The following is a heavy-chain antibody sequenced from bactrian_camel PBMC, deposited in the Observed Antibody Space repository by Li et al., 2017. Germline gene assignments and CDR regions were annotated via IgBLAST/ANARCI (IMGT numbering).Heavy chain of an antibody. Sequence: QLVESGGGSVQAGGSLRLSCAVSGVTYRTGNMGWFRQAPGKEREGVACINTVNGNPYYADSVKDRFTISRDYAKNTLYLEMNSLKPDDTANYYCAADSRLDCSSLILLPSGYVYWGQGTQVTV. J-gene: IGHJ4*01. V-gene: IGHV3S28*01. CDR1: GVTYRTGN. CDR3: AADSRLDCSSLILLPSGYVY. D-gene: IGHD3*01. CDR2: INTVNGNP.